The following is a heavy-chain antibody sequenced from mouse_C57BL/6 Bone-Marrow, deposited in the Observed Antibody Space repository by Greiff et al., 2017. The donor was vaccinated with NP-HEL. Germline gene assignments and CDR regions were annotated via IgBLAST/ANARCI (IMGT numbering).Heavy chain of an antibody. Sequence: EVKLVESGGGLVQPGGSLSLSCAASGFTFTDYYMSWVRQPPGKALEWLGFIRNKANGYTTEYSASVKGRFTISRDNSQSILYLQMNALRAEDSATYYCERYGYDRTWFAYWGQGTLVTVSA. V-gene: IGHV7-3*01. CDR1: GFTFTDYY. CDR3: ERYGYDRTWFAY. D-gene: IGHD2-2*01. J-gene: IGHJ3*01. CDR2: IRNKANGYTT.